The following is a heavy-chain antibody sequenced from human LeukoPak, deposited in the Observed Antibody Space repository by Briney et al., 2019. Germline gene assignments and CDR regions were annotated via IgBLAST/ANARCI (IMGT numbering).Heavy chain of an antibody. CDR3: ARQVDPALVADYYYYGMGV. Sequence: GGSLRLSCAASGFIFSSYWMHWVRQAPGKGLVWVPRINSDGSSTSYADSVKGRFTISRDNAKNTLYLQMNSLSAEDTAVYYCARQVDPALVADYYYYGMGVWGQGTTVTVSS. J-gene: IGHJ6*02. CDR2: INSDGSST. V-gene: IGHV3-74*01. D-gene: IGHD5-18*01. CDR1: GFIFSSYW.